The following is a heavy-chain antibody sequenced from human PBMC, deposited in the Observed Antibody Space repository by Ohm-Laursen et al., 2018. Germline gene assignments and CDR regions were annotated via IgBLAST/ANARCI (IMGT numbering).Heavy chain of an antibody. D-gene: IGHD6-25*01. CDR1: GFTFDDYA. Sequence: SLRLSCAASGFTFDDYAMHWVRQAPGKGLEWVSGISWNSGSIGYADSVKGRFTISRDNAENSLFLQMDSLRVEDTAVYYCVRGGFRFEYWGQGSQVTVSS. CDR2: ISWNSGSI. V-gene: IGHV3-9*01. J-gene: IGHJ4*02. CDR3: VRGGFRFEY.